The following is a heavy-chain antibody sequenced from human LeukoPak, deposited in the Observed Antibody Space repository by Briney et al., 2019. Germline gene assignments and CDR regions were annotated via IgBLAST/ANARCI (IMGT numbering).Heavy chain of an antibody. CDR3: ARAPRSTLPNYFDY. D-gene: IGHD2-2*01. CDR2: MYYSGST. V-gene: IGHV4-59*01. CDR1: GGSISSNY. J-gene: IGHJ4*02. Sequence: SETLSLTCTVSGGSISSNYWSWIRQPPGKGLEWIGYMYYSGSTNYNPSLKSRVNISVDTSKNHFSLKLTSVTAADTAVYYCARAPRSTLPNYFDYWGQGTLVTVSS.